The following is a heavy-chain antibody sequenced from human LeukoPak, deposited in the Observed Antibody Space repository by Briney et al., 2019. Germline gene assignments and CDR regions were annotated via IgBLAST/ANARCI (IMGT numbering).Heavy chain of an antibody. CDR1: GYTFNKYG. J-gene: IGHJ3*02. V-gene: IGHV1-18*01. D-gene: IGHD3-10*01. CDR3: ARDRSGSLLAFDI. CDR2: SSTYNGDT. Sequence: ASVRVSCKASGYTFNKYGISWLRQAPGQGREWMGWSSTYNGDTKSAQKLQGRVTMTTDTPTSTAYMELRSLRSDDTAMYYCARDRSGSLLAFDIWGQGTMVTVSS.